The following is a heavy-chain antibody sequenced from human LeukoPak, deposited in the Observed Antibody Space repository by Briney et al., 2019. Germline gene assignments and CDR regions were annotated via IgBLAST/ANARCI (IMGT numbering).Heavy chain of an antibody. CDR3: ARGGSPIAVAGTIDY. CDR1: GFTFSSYA. D-gene: IGHD6-19*01. J-gene: IGHJ4*02. Sequence: GGSLRLSCAASGFTFSSYAMHWVRQAPGKGLEWVAVISYDGSNKYYADSVKGRFTISRYNSKNTLYLQMNSLRAEDTAVYYCARGGSPIAVAGTIDYWGQGTLVTVSS. CDR2: ISYDGSNK. V-gene: IGHV3-30-3*01.